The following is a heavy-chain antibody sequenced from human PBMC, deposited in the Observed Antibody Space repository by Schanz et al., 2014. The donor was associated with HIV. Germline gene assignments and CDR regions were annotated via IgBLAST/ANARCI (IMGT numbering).Heavy chain of an antibody. CDR3: AKGFSGYYSEDYFDY. V-gene: IGHV3-30*18. Sequence: QVQLVESGGGVVQPGRSPTLSCAASGFTFSKYGMHWVRQAPGKGLEWVAVISYDGSNKYYADSVKGRFTISRDNSKNTLYLQMNSLRADDTAVYYCAKGFSGYYSEDYFDYWGQGTLVTVSS. D-gene: IGHD3-22*01. CDR2: ISYDGSNK. J-gene: IGHJ4*02. CDR1: GFTFSKYG.